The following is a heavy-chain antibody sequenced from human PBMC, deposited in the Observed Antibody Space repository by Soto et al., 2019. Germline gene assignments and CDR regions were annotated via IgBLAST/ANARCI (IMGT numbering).Heavy chain of an antibody. V-gene: IGHV4-34*01. J-gene: IGHJ4*01. D-gene: IGHD3-22*01. CDR2: INHSGGT. CDR1: GGSFRAYY. CDR3: ARRSVDTVDSSGFYEY. Sequence: ESLSLTCAVYGGSFRAYYWSWLRQPPGKGLEWIGEINHSGGTSYNPSLKSRVTIPVDTFKSHFSLKLTSVTAADRAVYYCARRSVDTVDSSGFYEYWAQEAPVAGSS.